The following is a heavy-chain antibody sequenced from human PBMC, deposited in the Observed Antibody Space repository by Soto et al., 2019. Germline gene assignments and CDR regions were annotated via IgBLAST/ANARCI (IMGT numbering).Heavy chain of an antibody. V-gene: IGHV3-30*18. CDR2: ISYDGSNK. CDR3: AKVTCRKGSTSCDEYFQH. CDR1: GFTFSSYG. D-gene: IGHD2-2*01. J-gene: IGHJ1*01. Sequence: QVQLVESGGGVVQPGRSLRLSCAASGFTFSSYGMHWVRQAPGKGLEWVAVISYDGSNKYYADSVKGQFTISRDNSKNTLYLQMNSLRAEDTAVYYCAKVTCRKGSTSCDEYFQHWGQGTLVTVSS.